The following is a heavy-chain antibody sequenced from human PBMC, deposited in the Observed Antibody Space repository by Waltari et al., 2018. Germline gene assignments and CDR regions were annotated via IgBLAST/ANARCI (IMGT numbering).Heavy chain of an antibody. CDR2: ISHSGNT. CDR1: GGSFSSYY. CDR3: ARGRSGKYSSSSIDS. D-gene: IGHD6-6*01. Sequence: QEQLQQWGAGLLKPSETLSLTCAVYGGSFSSYYCSWIRQPPGKGLEWIGEISHSGNTKYNPSLKSRVTMSVDMSNNAFSLRLSSVTAADTAVYYCARGRSGKYSSSSIDSWGQGTLVTVSS. V-gene: IGHV4-34*01. J-gene: IGHJ4*02.